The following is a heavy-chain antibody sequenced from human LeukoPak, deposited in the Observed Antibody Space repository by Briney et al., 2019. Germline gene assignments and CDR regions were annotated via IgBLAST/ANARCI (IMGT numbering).Heavy chain of an antibody. CDR1: GGTFSSYV. CDR3: ARGDTAMAKGGYYFDY. Sequence: VNVSCMASGGTFSSYVISWVRQAPGQGLEWMGGIIPIFGTANYAQKFQGRVTITTDESTSTAYMELSSLRSEDTAVYYCARGDTAMAKGGYYFDYWGQGPLVAVSS. J-gene: IGHJ4*02. CDR2: IIPIFGTA. V-gene: IGHV1-69*13. D-gene: IGHD5-18*01.